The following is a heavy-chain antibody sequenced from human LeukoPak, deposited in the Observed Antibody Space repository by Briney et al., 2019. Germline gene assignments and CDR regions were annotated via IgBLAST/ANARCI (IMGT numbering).Heavy chain of an antibody. D-gene: IGHD2-15*01. CDR3: ARGGGGLAY. J-gene: IGHJ4*02. V-gene: IGHV1-2*02. Sequence: PVASVKVSCKASGYTFTGYYMHWVRQAPGQGLEWMGWINPNSGGTNYAQKFHGRVTMTRDTSISTAYMELTSLTSDDTAVYFCARGGGGLAYWGPGTLVTVSS. CDR1: GYTFTGYY. CDR2: INPNSGGT.